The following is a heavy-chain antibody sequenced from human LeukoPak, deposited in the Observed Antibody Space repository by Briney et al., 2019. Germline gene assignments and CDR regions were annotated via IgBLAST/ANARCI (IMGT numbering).Heavy chain of an antibody. Sequence: PGGPLRLSCAASGFTFSDYYMFWIRQAPGKGLEWISYISNSGSTMYYADSVKGRFTISRDNAKNSLYLQMNSLRAEDTAVYYCARGSPLNYGSGSYYKNYYYGMDVWGQGTTVTVSS. V-gene: IGHV3-11*01. CDR1: GFTFSDYY. D-gene: IGHD3-10*01. CDR3: ARGSPLNYGSGSYYKNYYYGMDV. J-gene: IGHJ6*02. CDR2: ISNSGSTM.